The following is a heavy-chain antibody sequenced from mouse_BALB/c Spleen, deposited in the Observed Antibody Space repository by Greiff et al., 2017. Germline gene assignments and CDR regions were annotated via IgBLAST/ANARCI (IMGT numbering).Heavy chain of an antibody. D-gene: IGHD2-14*01. J-gene: IGHJ4*01. CDR3: ARGVVRLMDY. CDR2: IDPANGNT. CDR1: GFNIKDTY. V-gene: IGHV14-3*02. Sequence: EVKLMESGAELVKPGASVKLSCTASGFNIKDTYMHWVKQRPEQGLEWIGRIDPANGNTKYDPKFQGKATITADTSSNTAYLQLSSLTSEDTAVYYCARGVVRLMDYWGQGTSVTVSS.